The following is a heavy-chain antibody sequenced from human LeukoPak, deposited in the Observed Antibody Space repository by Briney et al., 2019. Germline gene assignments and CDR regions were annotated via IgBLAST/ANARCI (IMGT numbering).Heavy chain of an antibody. Sequence: SETLSLTCTVSGGSISRSGYYWGWIRQPPGKGLEWIGSIYNSGSTYYNPSLKSRVTISVDTSKNQFSLKLSSVTAADTAVYYCARVEWFGELSPFDIWGQGTMVTVSS. D-gene: IGHD3-10*01. CDR1: GGSISRSGYY. CDR3: ARVEWFGELSPFDI. V-gene: IGHV4-39*07. J-gene: IGHJ3*02. CDR2: IYNSGST.